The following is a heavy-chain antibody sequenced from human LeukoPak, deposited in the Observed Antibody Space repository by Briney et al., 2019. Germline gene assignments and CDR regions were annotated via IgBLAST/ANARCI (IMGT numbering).Heavy chain of an antibody. CDR3: AIDRAPPLSGGSGYYYYFDY. CDR1: GGSISSYY. D-gene: IGHD3-22*01. CDR2: IYTSGST. Sequence: SETLSLTCTVSGGSISSYYWSWIRQPAGKGLEWIGRIYTSGSTNYNPSLKSRVTMSVDTSKNQFSLKLSSVTAADTAVYYCAIDRAPPLSGGSGYYYYFDYWGQGTLVTVPS. V-gene: IGHV4-4*07. J-gene: IGHJ4*02.